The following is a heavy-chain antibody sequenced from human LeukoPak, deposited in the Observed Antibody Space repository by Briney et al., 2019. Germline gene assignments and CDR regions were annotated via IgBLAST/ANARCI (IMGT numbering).Heavy chain of an antibody. V-gene: IGHV1-2*02. D-gene: IGHD3-10*01. Sequence: ASVKVSCKASGYTFTDYFMNWVRQAPGQGLEWMGWINPKSGGTVYAQKFQGRVTMTRDTSISTAYMELSRLRSDDTAVYYCARAEELLWFGESPNWFDPWGQGTLVTVSS. CDR2: INPKSGGT. CDR3: ARAEELLWFGESPNWFDP. J-gene: IGHJ5*02. CDR1: GYTFTDYF.